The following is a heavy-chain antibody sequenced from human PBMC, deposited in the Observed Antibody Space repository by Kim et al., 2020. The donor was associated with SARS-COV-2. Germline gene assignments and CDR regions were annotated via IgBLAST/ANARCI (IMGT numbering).Heavy chain of an antibody. J-gene: IGHJ5*02. CDR1: GGSISSYY. CDR2: IYYSGST. CDR3: ARDGAGYRLWFDP. D-gene: IGHD5-18*01. Sequence: SETLSLTCTVSGGSISSYYWSWIRQPPGKGLEWIGYIYYSGSTNYNPSLKSRVTISVDTSKNQFSLKLSSVTAADTAVYYCARDGAGYRLWFDPWGQGTLVTVSS. V-gene: IGHV4-59*01.